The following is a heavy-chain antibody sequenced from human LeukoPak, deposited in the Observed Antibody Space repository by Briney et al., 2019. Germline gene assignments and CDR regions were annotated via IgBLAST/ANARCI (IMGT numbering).Heavy chain of an antibody. V-gene: IGHV3-9*01. Sequence: GGSLRLSCAASGFTFDDYAMHWVRQAPGKGLEWVSGISWNSGSIGYADSVKGRFTISRDNAKNSLYLQMNSLRAEDTAVYYCAVIMVRGVTFDYWGQGTLVTVSS. CDR2: ISWNSGSI. J-gene: IGHJ4*02. CDR1: GFTFDDYA. CDR3: AVIMVRGVTFDY. D-gene: IGHD3-10*01.